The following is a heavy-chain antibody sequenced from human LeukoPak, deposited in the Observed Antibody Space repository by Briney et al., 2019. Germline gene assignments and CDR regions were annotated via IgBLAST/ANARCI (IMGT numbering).Heavy chain of an antibody. CDR1: GFTFTSSA. J-gene: IGHJ3*02. Sequence: VASVKVSCKASGFTFTSSAVQWLRQARGQRLEWIGLIVVGSDNTNYAQKFKERVTITRDMSTSTAYMELSSLRSEDTAVYYCAAATGATAGSYAFDIWGQGTMVTVSS. V-gene: IGHV1-58*01. CDR3: AAATGATAGSYAFDI. CDR2: IVVGSDNT. D-gene: IGHD1-26*01.